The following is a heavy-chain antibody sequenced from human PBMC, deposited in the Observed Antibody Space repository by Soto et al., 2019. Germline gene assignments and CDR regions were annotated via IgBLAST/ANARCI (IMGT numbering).Heavy chain of an antibody. CDR1: GDSISSGDYY. CDR2: IYHSGNT. CDR3: ARVVYITSKRFLARWFDP. Sequence: QVQLQESGPGLVKPSQTLSLTCTVSGDSISSGDYYWSWIRQPPGKDLEWIGYIYHSGNTYYNPSLKSRLTISVDTSKNQCSLNLSSVTAADTAVYYCARVVYITSKRFLARWFDPWGQGTLVTVSS. D-gene: IGHD3-3*01. J-gene: IGHJ5*02. V-gene: IGHV4-30-4*01.